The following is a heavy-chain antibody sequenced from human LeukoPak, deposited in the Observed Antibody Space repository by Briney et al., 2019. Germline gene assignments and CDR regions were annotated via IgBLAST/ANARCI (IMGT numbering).Heavy chain of an antibody. CDR2: IWYDGSNK. D-gene: IGHD4-17*01. J-gene: IGHJ4*02. CDR1: GFTFSSYG. Sequence: PGGSLRLSCAASGFTFSSYGMHWVRQAPGRGLEWVAVIWYDGSNKYYADSVKGRFTISRDNSKNTLYLQMNSLRAEDTAVYYCAKSLRDYFDYWGQGTLVTVSS. V-gene: IGHV3-33*06. CDR3: AKSLRDYFDY.